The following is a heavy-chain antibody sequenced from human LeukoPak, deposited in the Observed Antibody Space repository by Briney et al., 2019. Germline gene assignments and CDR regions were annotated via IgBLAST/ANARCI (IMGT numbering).Heavy chain of an antibody. CDR3: AKDQDYYDSSGYYYPDY. V-gene: IGHV3-23*01. J-gene: IGHJ4*02. CDR2: ISGSGGST. Sequence: GGSLRLSCAASGFTFSSYAMSWPRRSPGKGLEWVPAISGSGGSTYYADSVKGRFTISRDNSKNTLYLQMNSLRAEDTAVYYCAKDQDYYDSSGYYYPDYWGQGTLVTVSS. D-gene: IGHD3-22*01. CDR1: GFTFSSYA.